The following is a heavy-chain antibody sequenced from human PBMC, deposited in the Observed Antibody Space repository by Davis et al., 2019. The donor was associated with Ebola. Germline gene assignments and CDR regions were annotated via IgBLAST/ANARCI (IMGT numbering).Heavy chain of an antibody. CDR2: ISAYNGNT. D-gene: IGHD6-13*01. Sequence: AASVKVSCKASGYTFTSYGISWVRQAPGQGLEWMGWISAYNGNTNYAQKLQGRVTMTTDTSTSTAYMELRSLRSDDTAVYYCARERYSPLSYGMDVWGQGTTVTVSS. CDR1: GYTFTSYG. J-gene: IGHJ6*02. CDR3: ARERYSPLSYGMDV. V-gene: IGHV1-18*01.